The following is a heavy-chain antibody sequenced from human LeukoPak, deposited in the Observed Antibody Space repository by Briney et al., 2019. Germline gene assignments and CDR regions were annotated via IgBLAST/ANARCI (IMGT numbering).Heavy chain of an antibody. CDR3: ARDTVIMSYYYYGMDA. D-gene: IGHD3-3*01. V-gene: IGHV1-2*02. Sequence: GASVKVSCKASGYTFTGYSMHWVRQAPGQGLEWMGWINPNSGGTNYAQKFQGRVTMTRDTSISTAYMELSRLRSDDTAVYYCARDTVIMSYYYYGMDAWGQGTTVTVSS. CDR2: INPNSGGT. CDR1: GYTFTGYS. J-gene: IGHJ6*02.